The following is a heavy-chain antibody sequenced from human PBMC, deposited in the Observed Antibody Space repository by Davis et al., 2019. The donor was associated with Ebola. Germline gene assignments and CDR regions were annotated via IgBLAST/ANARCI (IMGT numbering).Heavy chain of an antibody. Sequence: MPSETLSLTCAVSGGSISSGGSSWSWIRQPPGKGLEWIGYIYHSGSTYYNPSLKSRVTISVDRSKNQFSLKLSSVTAADTAVYYCARGKLVVVAPNLYWYFDLWGRGTLVTVSS. CDR1: GGSISSGGSS. CDR3: ARGKLVVVAPNLYWYFDL. D-gene: IGHD3-22*01. V-gene: IGHV4-30-2*01. CDR2: IYHSGST. J-gene: IGHJ2*01.